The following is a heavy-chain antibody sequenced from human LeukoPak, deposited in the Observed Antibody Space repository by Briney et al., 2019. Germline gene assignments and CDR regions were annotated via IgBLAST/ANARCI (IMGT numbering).Heavy chain of an antibody. Sequence: PSETLFLTCTVSGGSISSYYWSWIRQPPGKGLEWIGYIYYSGSTNYNPSLKSRVTISVDTSKNQFSLKLSSVTAADTAVYYCARGKKDIVVVPAVTYFDYWGQGTLVTVSS. D-gene: IGHD2-2*01. V-gene: IGHV4-59*01. CDR2: IYYSGST. CDR3: ARGKKDIVVVPAVTYFDY. J-gene: IGHJ4*02. CDR1: GGSISSYY.